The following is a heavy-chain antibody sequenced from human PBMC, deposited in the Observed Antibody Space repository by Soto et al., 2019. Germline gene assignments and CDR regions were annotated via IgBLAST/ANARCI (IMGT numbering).Heavy chain of an antibody. J-gene: IGHJ4*02. Sequence: PSETLSLTCAVYGGSFSGYYWSWIRQPPGKGLEWIGEINHSGSTNYNPSLKSRVTISVDTSKNQFSLKLSSVTAADTAVYYCARSRDGYNFPPNYWGQGTLVTVSS. V-gene: IGHV4-34*01. CDR2: INHSGST. CDR1: GGSFSGYY. D-gene: IGHD5-12*01. CDR3: ARSRDGYNFPPNY.